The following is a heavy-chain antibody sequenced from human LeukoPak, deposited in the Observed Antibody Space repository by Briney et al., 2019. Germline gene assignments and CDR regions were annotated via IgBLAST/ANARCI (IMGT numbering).Heavy chain of an antibody. V-gene: IGHV1-69*04. Sequence: ASVKVSCKASGYTFTGYYMHWVRQAPGQGLEWMGRIIPILGIANYAQKFQGRVTITADKSTSTAYMELSSLRSEDTAVYYCARDLAYDSSLLWGQGTLVTVSS. D-gene: IGHD3-22*01. CDR3: ARDLAYDSSLL. CDR1: GYTFTGYY. CDR2: IIPILGIA. J-gene: IGHJ4*02.